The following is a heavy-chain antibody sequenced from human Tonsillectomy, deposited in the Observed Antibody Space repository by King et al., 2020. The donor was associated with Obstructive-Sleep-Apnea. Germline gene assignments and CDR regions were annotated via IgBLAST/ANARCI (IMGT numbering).Heavy chain of an antibody. D-gene: IGHD6-19*01. CDR1: GYTFGTYG. V-gene: IGHV1-18*01. Sequence: VQLVESGAEVKKPGASVKVSCKTSGYTFGTYGITWVRQAPGQGLEWMGWINPYNGNTDYAQKVQGRVTMTTDGSTTTAYMELRSLKSDDTAVYYCATFSSAWYFDYWGQGTLVTVSS. CDR3: ATFSSAWYFDY. CDR2: INPYNGNT. J-gene: IGHJ4*02.